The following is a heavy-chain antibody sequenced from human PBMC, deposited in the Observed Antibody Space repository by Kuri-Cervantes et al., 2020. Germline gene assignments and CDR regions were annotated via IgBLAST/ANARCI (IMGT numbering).Heavy chain of an antibody. CDR1: GGSISSSSYY. Sequence: SETLSLTCTVSGGSISSSSYYWGWIRQPPGKGLEWIGSIYYSGSTYYNPSLKSRVTISVDTSKNQFSLKLSSVTAADTAVYYCARRTGGAVGFDYWGQGTLVTDSS. D-gene: IGHD2-21*01. V-gene: IGHV4-39*07. J-gene: IGHJ4*02. CDR2: IYYSGST. CDR3: ARRTGGAVGFDY.